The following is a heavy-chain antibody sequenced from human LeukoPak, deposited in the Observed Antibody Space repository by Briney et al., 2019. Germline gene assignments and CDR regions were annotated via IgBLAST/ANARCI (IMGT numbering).Heavy chain of an antibody. CDR2: ISAYNGNT. D-gene: IGHD1-26*01. Sequence: GASVKVSCKASGYTFTSYGISWVRQAPGQGLEWMGWISAYNGNTNYAQKPQGRVTMTTDTSTSTAYMELRSLRPDDTAVYYCAITSSGSSFDYWGQGTLVTVSS. CDR1: GYTFTSYG. CDR3: AITSSGSSFDY. J-gene: IGHJ4*02. V-gene: IGHV1-18*01.